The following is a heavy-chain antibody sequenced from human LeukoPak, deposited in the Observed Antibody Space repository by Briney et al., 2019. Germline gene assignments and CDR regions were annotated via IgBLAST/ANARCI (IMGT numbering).Heavy chain of an antibody. CDR1: GFTFSTYA. Sequence: GGSLRLSCAAPGFTFSTYAMSWVRQAPGKGLEWVSGISGSGASTYYADSVKGRFTISRDTSKNTLNLKMNSLRAEDTAVYYCVKDREVYVGSYGNLDYSGQGTLVTVSS. CDR3: VKDREVYVGSYGNLDY. V-gene: IGHV3-23*01. J-gene: IGHJ4*02. D-gene: IGHD1-26*01. CDR2: ISGSGAST.